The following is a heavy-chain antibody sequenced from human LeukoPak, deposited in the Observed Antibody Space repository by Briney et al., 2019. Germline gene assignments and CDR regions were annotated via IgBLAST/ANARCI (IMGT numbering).Heavy chain of an antibody. CDR3: LTMPPRY. J-gene: IGHJ4*02. Sequence: GGSLRLSCAASGFTFSSYEMNWVRQAPGKGLEWVGRIRSKANSYATAYAASVKGRFTISRDDSKNTAYLQMNSLKTEDTAVYYCLTMPPRYWGQGTLVTVSS. V-gene: IGHV3-73*01. CDR1: GFTFSSYE. D-gene: IGHD2/OR15-2a*01. CDR2: IRSKANSYAT.